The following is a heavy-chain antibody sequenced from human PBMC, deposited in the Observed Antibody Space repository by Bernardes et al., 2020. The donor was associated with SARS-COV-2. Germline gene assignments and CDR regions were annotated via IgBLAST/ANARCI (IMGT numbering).Heavy chain of an antibody. Sequence: GGSLRLSRAASGFTFSNAWMSWVRQAPGKGLEWVSSITSSGGYMYATDSVKGRFTISRDNAKNSLYLQMNSLRAEDTGVYYCARDYGDFYYFDYWGRGTLVTVAS. J-gene: IGHJ4*02. CDR3: ARDYGDFYYFDY. CDR1: GFTFSNAW. D-gene: IGHD4-17*01. V-gene: IGHV3-21*01. CDR2: ITSSGGYM.